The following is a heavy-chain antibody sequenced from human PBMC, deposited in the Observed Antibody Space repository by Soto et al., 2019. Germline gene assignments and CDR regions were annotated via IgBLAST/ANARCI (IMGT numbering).Heavy chain of an antibody. D-gene: IGHD2-15*01. CDR1: GGSINSGDSY. CDR3: ARDAPGVAPY. J-gene: IGHJ4*02. V-gene: IGHV4-31*03. CDR2: INYRGST. Sequence: QVQLQESGPGLVRPSQTQSLTCTVSGGSINSGDSYWNWIRQHPEKGLEWIGYINYRGSTFYNPSLKSRIIISVDTSKNQFSLSLSSVTAADTAVYYCARDAPGVAPYWGQGTLVTVSS.